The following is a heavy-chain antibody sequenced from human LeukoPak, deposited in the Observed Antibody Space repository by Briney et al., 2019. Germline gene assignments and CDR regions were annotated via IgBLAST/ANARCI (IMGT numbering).Heavy chain of an antibody. CDR2: VFYSGST. V-gene: IGHV4-30-4*07. Sequence: SQTLSLTCTVSGGSISSGGYSWNWIRQPPGQGLEWIGCVFYSGSTNYNPSLKSRVTISVDTSKNQFSLKLSSVTAADTAVYYCARAVIGIAAAGTFDYWAREPWSPSPQ. CDR3: ARAVIGIAAAGTFDY. D-gene: IGHD6-13*01. CDR1: GGSISSGGYS. J-gene: IGHJ4*02.